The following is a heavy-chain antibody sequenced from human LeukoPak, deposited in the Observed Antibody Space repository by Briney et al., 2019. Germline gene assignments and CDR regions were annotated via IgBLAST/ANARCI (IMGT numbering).Heavy chain of an antibody. Sequence: SETLSLTCAVYGGSFGGYYWSWIRQPPGKGLEWIGEINHSGSTNYNPSLKSRVTISVDTSKNQFSLKLSSVTAADTAVYYCARGLPEPTEIAAAGKVDYWGQGTLVTVSS. CDR2: INHSGST. D-gene: IGHD6-13*01. CDR3: ARGLPEPTEIAAAGKVDY. J-gene: IGHJ4*02. CDR1: GGSFGGYY. V-gene: IGHV4-34*01.